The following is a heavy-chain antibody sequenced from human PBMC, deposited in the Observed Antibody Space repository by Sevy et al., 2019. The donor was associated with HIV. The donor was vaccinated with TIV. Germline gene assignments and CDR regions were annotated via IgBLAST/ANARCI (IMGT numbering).Heavy chain of an antibody. Sequence: GGSLRLSCTASGFTFTDYVMNWVRQAPGRGLEWVSSIGGSGGSTHYADSVKGRFTISRDNSKNTLYLQMNRLRAEDTAVYYCATDRISDWFFDSWGQGTLVTVSS. CDR3: ATDRISDWFFDS. CDR2: IGGSGGST. D-gene: IGHD3-9*01. CDR1: GFTFTDYV. V-gene: IGHV3-23*01. J-gene: IGHJ4*02.